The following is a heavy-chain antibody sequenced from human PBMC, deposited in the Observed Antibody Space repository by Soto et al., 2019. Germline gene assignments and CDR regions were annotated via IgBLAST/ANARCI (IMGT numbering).Heavy chain of an antibody. D-gene: IGHD3-16*01. CDR1: GGSISNRTYH. CDR2: MYYTGRT. J-gene: IGHJ4*02. V-gene: IGHV4-39*01. Sequence: SETPSLTCTVSGGSISNRTYHWAWLRQPTGEGLEWIGSMYYTGRTYYQPSLKSRVTLSIDSSQNQLFLELRTVTAADTAVYYCARHVLLGAVYYFDLWGRGALVTVSS. CDR3: ARHVLLGAVYYFDL.